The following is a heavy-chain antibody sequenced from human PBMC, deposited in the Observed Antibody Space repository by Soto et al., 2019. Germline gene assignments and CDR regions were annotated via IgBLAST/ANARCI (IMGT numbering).Heavy chain of an antibody. J-gene: IGHJ6*02. CDR1: GFIFDIYS. CDR3: ARDRGAASDIRYYYYGIDV. CDR2: ISSSSSYI. Sequence: EVQLVESGGGLVKPGGSLRLSCAASGFIFDIYSMTWVRQAPGKGLEWVLSISSSSSYIYYADSVKGRFTISRDNTENSLYLQMSSLRADDTAVYYCARDRGAASDIRYYYYGIDVWGQGTTVTVSS. V-gene: IGHV3-21*01. D-gene: IGHD3-10*01.